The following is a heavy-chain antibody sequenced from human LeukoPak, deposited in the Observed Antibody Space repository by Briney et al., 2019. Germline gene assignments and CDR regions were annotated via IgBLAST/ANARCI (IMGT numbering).Heavy chain of an antibody. J-gene: IGHJ4*02. Sequence: SETLSLTCTVSGGSISSGDYYWSWIRQPPGKGLEWIGYIYYSGSTYYNPSLKSRILFSVDTSQNQFFLKLNSVTAADTAVYYCVREILYCSGGSCYRGPFDNWGQGTLVTVSS. CDR2: IYYSGST. CDR3: VREILYCSGGSCYRGPFDN. V-gene: IGHV4-30-4*08. D-gene: IGHD2-15*01. CDR1: GGSISSGDYY.